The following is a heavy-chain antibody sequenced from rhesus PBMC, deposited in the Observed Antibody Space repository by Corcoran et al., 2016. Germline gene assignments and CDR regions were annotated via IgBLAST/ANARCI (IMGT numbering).Heavy chain of an antibody. CDR2: IYRNSEST. CDR1: GGTISSGYCY. Sequence: QVQLQESGPGVVKPSETLSLTCAVSGGTISSGYCYWSWIRQPPGKGLEWIGAIYRNSESTNYNPSPKSRVTISKDTSKNQFSLKLSSVTATDTAVYYCARDEYSNGGYYFDYWGQGVLVTVSS. J-gene: IGHJ4*01. V-gene: IGHV4S12*01. D-gene: IGHD4-23*01. CDR3: ARDEYSNGGYYFDY.